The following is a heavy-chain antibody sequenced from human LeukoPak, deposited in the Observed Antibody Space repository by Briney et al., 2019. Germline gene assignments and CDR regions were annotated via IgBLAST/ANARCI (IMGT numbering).Heavy chain of an antibody. CDR3: ASFGVGAFDAFDI. J-gene: IGHJ3*02. CDR1: GGSISSGGYS. CDR2: IYHSGST. Sequence: SQTLSLTCAVSGGSISSGGYSWSWIRQPPGKGLEWIGYIYHSGSTYYNPSLKSRVTISVDTSKNQFSLKLSSVTAADTAVYYCASFGVGAFDAFDIWGQGTMVTVSS. V-gene: IGHV4-30-2*02. D-gene: IGHD3-3*01.